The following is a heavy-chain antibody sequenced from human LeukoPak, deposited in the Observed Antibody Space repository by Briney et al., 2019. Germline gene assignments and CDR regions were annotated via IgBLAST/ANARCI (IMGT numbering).Heavy chain of an antibody. CDR1: GYTFTSYG. CDR3: ARSPANWAETHFDY. Sequence: ASVKVSCKASGYTFTSYGISWVRQAPGQGLEWMGRIIPILGIANYAQKFQGRVTITADKSTSTAYMELSSLRSEDTAVYYCARSPANWAETHFDYWGQGTLVTVSS. J-gene: IGHJ4*02. CDR2: IIPILGIA. D-gene: IGHD7-27*01. V-gene: IGHV1-69*04.